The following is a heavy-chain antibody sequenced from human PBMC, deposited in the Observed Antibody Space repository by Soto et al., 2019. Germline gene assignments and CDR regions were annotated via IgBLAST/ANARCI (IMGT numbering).Heavy chain of an antibody. Sequence: QVQLVQSGAEVKKPGSSVKVSCKASGGTFTSYAISWVRQAPGQGLEWMGGIIPTFSTTNYAQKFQGRVSITADESTSTAYMDLSSLRSDDTAVYYCARDQGLYVDTGMVVAYYGMDVWGQGTTVNASS. CDR1: GGTFTSYA. J-gene: IGHJ6*02. CDR3: ARDQGLYVDTGMVVAYYGMDV. D-gene: IGHD5-18*01. CDR2: IIPTFSTT. V-gene: IGHV1-69*01.